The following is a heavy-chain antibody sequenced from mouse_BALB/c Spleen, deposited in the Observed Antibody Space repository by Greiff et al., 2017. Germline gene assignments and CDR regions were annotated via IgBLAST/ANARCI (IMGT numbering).Heavy chain of an antibody. CDR2: INPSNGRT. Sequence: LQQPGAELVKPGASVKLSCKASGYTFTSYWMHWVKQRPGQGLEWIGEINPSNGRTNYNEKFKSKATLTVDKSSSTAYMQLSSLTSEDSAVYYCARDYGSSYGFAYWGQGTLVTVSA. V-gene: IGHV1S81*02. CDR1: GYTFTSYW. D-gene: IGHD1-1*01. CDR3: ARDYGSSYGFAY. J-gene: IGHJ3*01.